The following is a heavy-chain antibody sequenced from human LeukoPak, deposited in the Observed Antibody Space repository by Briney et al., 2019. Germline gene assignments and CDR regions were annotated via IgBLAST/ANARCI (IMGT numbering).Heavy chain of an antibody. D-gene: IGHD3-3*01. CDR1: GGSFSSSSYY. CDR2: IYYSGST. Sequence: SETLSLTCAVYGGSFSSSSYYWGWIRQPPGKGLEWIGSIYYSGSTYYNPSLKSRVTISVDTSKNQFSLKLSSVTAADTAVYYCARGAYYDFWSGYYSFDYWGQGTLVTVSS. V-gene: IGHV4-39*07. J-gene: IGHJ4*02. CDR3: ARGAYYDFWSGYYSFDY.